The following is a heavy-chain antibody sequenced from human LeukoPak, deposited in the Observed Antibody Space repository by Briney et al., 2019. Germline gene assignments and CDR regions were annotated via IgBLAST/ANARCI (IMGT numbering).Heavy chain of an antibody. CDR1: GFTFSDYY. CDR2: ISSSGSTI. Sequence: GGSLRLSCAASGFTFSDYYMSWIRQAPGKGLEWVSYISSSGSTIYYADSVKGRFTTSRDNAKNSLYLQMNSLRAEDTAVYYCARDPYGSGSRYNWFDPWGQGTLVTVSS. J-gene: IGHJ5*02. D-gene: IGHD3-10*01. CDR3: ARDPYGSGSRYNWFDP. V-gene: IGHV3-11*01.